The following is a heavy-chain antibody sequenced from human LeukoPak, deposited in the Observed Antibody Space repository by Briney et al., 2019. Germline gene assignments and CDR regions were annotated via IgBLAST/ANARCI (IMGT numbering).Heavy chain of an antibody. CDR3: ARDGQQQLYFDY. CDR2: INHSGST. Sequence: SETLSLTCAVYGGSFSGYYWSWIRQPPGKGLEWIGEINHSGSTNYNPSLKSRVTISVDTSKNQFSLKLSSVTAADTAVYYCARDGQQQLYFDYWGQGTLVTVSS. D-gene: IGHD6-13*01. J-gene: IGHJ4*02. V-gene: IGHV4-34*01. CDR1: GGSFSGYY.